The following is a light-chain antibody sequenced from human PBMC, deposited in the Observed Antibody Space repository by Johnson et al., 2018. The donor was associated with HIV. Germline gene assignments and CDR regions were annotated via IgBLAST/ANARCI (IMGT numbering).Light chain of an antibody. CDR3: GTWDSSLSAGEV. V-gene: IGLV1-51*01. CDR1: SSNIGNNY. CDR2: DNN. Sequence: HSVLTQPPSVSAAPGQKVTISCSGSSSNIGNNYVSWYQQLPGTAPKLLIYDNNKRPSGIPDRFSGSKSVTSATLGITGLQTGDEADYYCGTWDSSLSAGEVFGTGTKVTVL. J-gene: IGLJ1*01.